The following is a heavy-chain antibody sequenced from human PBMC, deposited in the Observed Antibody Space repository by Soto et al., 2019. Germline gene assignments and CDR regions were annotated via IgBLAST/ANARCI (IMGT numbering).Heavy chain of an antibody. CDR2: INHSGST. CDR3: ARVPLPHGYYYYGMDV. V-gene: IGHV4-34*01. CDR1: GGSFSGYY. Sequence: QVQLQQWGAGLLKPSETLSLTCAVYGGSFSGYYWSWIRQPPGKGLEWIGEINHSGSTNYNPSLKSRVTISGDTTKNQFSLKLSSVTAADTAVYYCARVPLPHGYYYYGMDVWGQGTTVTVSS. J-gene: IGHJ6*02. D-gene: IGHD2-2*01.